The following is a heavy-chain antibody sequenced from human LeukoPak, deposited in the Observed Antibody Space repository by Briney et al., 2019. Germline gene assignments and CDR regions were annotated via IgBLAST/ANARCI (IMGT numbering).Heavy chain of an antibody. CDR2: IGGSGTRT. CDR1: GFTFTTYG. V-gene: IGHV3-23*01. Sequence: PGGSLRLSCSASGFTFTTYGMNWVRQAPGKGLEWVSGIGGSGTRTYYADSVKGRFTISRDNSKNTLYLQMNSLRAEDTAVYYCARDPALRWGQGTLVTVSS. J-gene: IGHJ4*02. CDR3: ARDPALR.